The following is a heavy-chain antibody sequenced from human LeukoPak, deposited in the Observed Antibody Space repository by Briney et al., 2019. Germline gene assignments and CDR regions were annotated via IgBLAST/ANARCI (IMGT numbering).Heavy chain of an antibody. J-gene: IGHJ5*02. D-gene: IGHD3-16*01. CDR1: GYTFANYG. Sequence: SVKVSCKASGYTFANYGLSWVRQAPGQGLEWMGRIIPIFGTANYAQKFQGRVTITTDESTSTAYMELSSLRSEDTAVYYCAREYTDGGWFDPWGQGTLVTVSS. CDR3: AREYTDGGWFDP. CDR2: IIPIFGTA. V-gene: IGHV1-69*05.